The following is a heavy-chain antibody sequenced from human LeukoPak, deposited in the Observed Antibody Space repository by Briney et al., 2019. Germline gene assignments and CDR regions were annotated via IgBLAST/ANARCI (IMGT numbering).Heavy chain of an antibody. V-gene: IGHV4-59*01. CDR3: AREGYYDSSGYPGNWFDP. CDR1: GGSISSYY. CDR2: IYYSGST. Sequence: SETLSLTCTVSGGSISSYYWSWIRQPPGKGLEWIGYIYYSGSTNYNPSLKSRVTISVDTSKNQFSLKLSSVTAADTAVYYCAREGYYDSSGYPGNWFDPWGQGTLVTVS. J-gene: IGHJ5*02. D-gene: IGHD3-22*01.